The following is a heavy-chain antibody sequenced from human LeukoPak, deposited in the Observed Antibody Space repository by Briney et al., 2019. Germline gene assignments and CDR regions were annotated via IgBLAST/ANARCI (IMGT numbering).Heavy chain of an antibody. CDR3: ARDNRSGSWYGNYYYGMDV. D-gene: IGHD6-13*01. CDR2: IIPILGIA. V-gene: IGHV1-69*04. J-gene: IGHJ6*02. CDR1: GGTFSSYA. Sequence: SVKVSCKASGGTFSSYAISWVRQAPGQGLEWMGRIIPILGIANYAQKFQGRVTITADKSTSTAYMELSSLRSEDTAVYYCARDNRSGSWYGNYYYGMDVWGQGTTVTVSS.